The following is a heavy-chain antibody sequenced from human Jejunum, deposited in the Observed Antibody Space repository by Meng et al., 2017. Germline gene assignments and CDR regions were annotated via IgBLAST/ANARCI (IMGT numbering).Heavy chain of an antibody. CDR1: GDSINSTPYY. CDR2: ISYSGNT. D-gene: IGHD2-2*01. Sequence: QLQLQESGPGLVKPSETLALTCTVSGDSINSTPYYWGWVRQPPGEGLEWLGSISYSGNTYYNPSLKSRVTISVDTSKNQFSLKVTSVTAADTAVYYCASDQYASAWFKYWGQGAQVTVSS. CDR3: ASDQYASAWFKY. J-gene: IGHJ4*02. V-gene: IGHV4-39*07.